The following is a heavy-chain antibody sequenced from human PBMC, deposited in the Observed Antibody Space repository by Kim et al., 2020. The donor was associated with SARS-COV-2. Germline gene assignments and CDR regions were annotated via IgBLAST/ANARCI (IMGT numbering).Heavy chain of an antibody. CDR2: IKSKTDGGTT. CDR3: TTDYGDYVWGCYRYAFDI. J-gene: IGHJ3*02. D-gene: IGHD3-16*02. Sequence: GGSLRLSCAASGFTFSNAWMSWVRQAPGKGLEWVGRIKSKTDGGTTDYAAPVKGRFTISRHDSKNTLYLQMNSLKNEDTAVYYCTTDYGDYVWGCYRYAFDIWGRGTIVTVSS. CDR1: GFTFSNAW. V-gene: IGHV3-15*01.